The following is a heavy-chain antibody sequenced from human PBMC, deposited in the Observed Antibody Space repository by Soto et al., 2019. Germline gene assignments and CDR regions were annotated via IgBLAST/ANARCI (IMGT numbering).Heavy chain of an antibody. D-gene: IGHD6-6*01. CDR3: ARGRYSSSLGLNYYGMDV. CDR1: GYTFTIYD. CDR2: MNPNSGNT. V-gene: IGHV1-8*01. Sequence: ASVKVSCKASGYTFTIYDINCVLQSTLQWLDWMGCMNPNSGNTGYAQKFQGRVTMTRNTSISTAYMELSSLRSEDTAVYYCARGRYSSSLGLNYYGMDVWGQGTTVTVSS. J-gene: IGHJ6*02.